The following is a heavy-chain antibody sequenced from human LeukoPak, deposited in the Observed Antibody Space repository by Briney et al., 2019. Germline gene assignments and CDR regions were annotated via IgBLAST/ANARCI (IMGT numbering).Heavy chain of an antibody. V-gene: IGHV4-34*01. J-gene: IGHJ5*02. CDR1: GGSFSGYY. CDR2: INHSGST. D-gene: IGHD1-26*01. Sequence: TTSETLSLTCAVYGGSFSGYYWSWIRQPPGKGLEWIGEINHSGSTNYNPSLKGRVTISVDTSKNQFSLKLSSVTAADTAVYYCASTPGASGSLMSVWFDPWGQGTLVTVSS. CDR3: ASTPGASGSLMSVWFDP.